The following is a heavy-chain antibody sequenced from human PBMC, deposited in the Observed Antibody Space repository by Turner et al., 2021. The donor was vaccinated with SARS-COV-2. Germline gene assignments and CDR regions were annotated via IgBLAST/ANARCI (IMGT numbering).Heavy chain of an antibody. Sequence: QVRLQQWGAGLLKPSETLSLTCAVHGGSSSGYYWSWLRQPPGKGLEWIGEISHSGTTNYNPSLKNRVTISKDTSKNQFSLKLSSVTAADTGVYYCARDIADRRRAFDYWGQGTQVTVSS. D-gene: IGHD6-6*01. J-gene: IGHJ4*02. V-gene: IGHV4-34*01. CDR2: ISHSGTT. CDR1: GGSSSGYY. CDR3: ARDIADRRRAFDY.